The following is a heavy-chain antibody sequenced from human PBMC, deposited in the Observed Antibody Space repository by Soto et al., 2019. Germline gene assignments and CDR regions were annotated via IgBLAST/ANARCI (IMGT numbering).Heavy chain of an antibody. J-gene: IGHJ4*02. CDR3: APGGVDYAFDY. V-gene: IGHV3-48*02. CDR1: GFTFSYYP. D-gene: IGHD4-17*01. Sequence: LCLSCVGSGFTFSYYPMNWVSQAPGKRLELVSYISSSTTTIYYADSVKGRFTISRDNAKNSLYLQMSDLRDEDTAVYYCAPGGVDYAFDYWGLGTMVTVAS. CDR2: ISSSTTTI.